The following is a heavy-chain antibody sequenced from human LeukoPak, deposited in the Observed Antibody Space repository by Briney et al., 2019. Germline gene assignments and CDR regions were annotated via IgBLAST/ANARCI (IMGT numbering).Heavy chain of an antibody. CDR1: GYTFTGYY. V-gene: IGHV1-18*04. CDR3: ARLGSPIYYYYIDV. CDR2: ITTYNGKT. D-gene: IGHD1-26*01. J-gene: IGHJ6*03. Sequence: GASVKVSCKASGYTFTGYYMHWVRQAPGQGLEWMGWITTYNGKTNYAQKLQGRVTMTTDTSTSTAYMELRSLRSDDTAVYYCARLGSPIYYYYIDVWGKGTTVTVSS.